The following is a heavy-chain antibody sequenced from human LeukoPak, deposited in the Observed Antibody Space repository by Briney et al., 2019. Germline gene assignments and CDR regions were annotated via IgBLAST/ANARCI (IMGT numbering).Heavy chain of an antibody. CDR2: IIPILGIA. V-gene: IGHV1-69*04. Sequence: SVKVSCKASGGTFSSYAISWVRQAPGQGLEWMGRIIPILGIANYAQKFQARVTITADKSTSTAYMELSSLRSEDTAVYYCARVEAYSSGFDYWGQGTLVTVSS. J-gene: IGHJ4*02. CDR1: GGTFSSYA. D-gene: IGHD6-19*01. CDR3: ARVEAYSSGFDY.